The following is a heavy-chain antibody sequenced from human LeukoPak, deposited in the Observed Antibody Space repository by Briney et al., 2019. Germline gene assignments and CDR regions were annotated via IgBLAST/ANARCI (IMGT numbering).Heavy chain of an antibody. CDR2: IIPIFGTA. V-gene: IGHV1-69*05. J-gene: IGHJ5*02. CDR3: ARVRRGNHWFDP. D-gene: IGHD4-23*01. CDR1: GGTFSSYA. Sequence: SVKVSCKASGGTFSSYAISWVRQAPGQGLEWMGGIIPIFGTANYAQKFQGRVTITTDESTSTAYMELSSLRSEDTAVYYCARVRRGNHWFDPWGQGTLVTVSS.